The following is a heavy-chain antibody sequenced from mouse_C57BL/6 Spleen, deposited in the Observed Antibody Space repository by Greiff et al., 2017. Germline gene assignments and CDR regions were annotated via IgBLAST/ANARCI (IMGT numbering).Heavy chain of an antibody. J-gene: IGHJ3*01. CDR2: ISDGGSYN. CDR1: GFTFSSYA. Sequence: EVQVVESGGGLVKPGGSLKLSCAASGFTFSSYAMSWVRQTPEKRLEWVATISDGGSYNYYPDNVKVRFTISRDNAKNKLYLQMSHLTSEDTAMYYCARDNYGSSYWFAYWGQGTLVTVSA. D-gene: IGHD1-1*01. V-gene: IGHV5-4*01. CDR3: ARDNYGSSYWFAY.